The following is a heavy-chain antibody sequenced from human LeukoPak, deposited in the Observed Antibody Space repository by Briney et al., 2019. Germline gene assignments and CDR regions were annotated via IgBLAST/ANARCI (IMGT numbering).Heavy chain of an antibody. D-gene: IGHD2-2*01. Sequence: SVKVSCKASGGTFSSYAISWVRQAPGQGLEWMGGIIPIFGTANYAQKFQGRVTITADESTSTAYMELSSLRSEDTAVYYCASGYCSSTSCYRYYYYGMDVWGQGTTVTVSS. CDR3: ASGYCSSTSCYRYYYYGMDV. CDR1: GGTFSSYA. J-gene: IGHJ6*02. V-gene: IGHV1-69*13. CDR2: IIPIFGTA.